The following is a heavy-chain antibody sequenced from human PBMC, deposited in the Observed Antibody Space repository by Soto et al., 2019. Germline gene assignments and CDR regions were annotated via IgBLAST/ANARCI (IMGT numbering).Heavy chain of an antibody. CDR1: GFTFSDYS. V-gene: IGHV3-21*01. D-gene: IGHD6-6*01. CDR3: ARDRMSMAALRGASNYYYGMDV. CDR2: ISSDSTYK. Sequence: GGSLRLSCAASGFTFSDYSMNWVRQAPGKGLEWISSISSDSTYKYYAESVRGRFAISRDNAKNSLYLQMGSLRAEDTAVYFCARDRMSMAALRGASNYYYGMDVWGQGTTVTVSS. J-gene: IGHJ6*02.